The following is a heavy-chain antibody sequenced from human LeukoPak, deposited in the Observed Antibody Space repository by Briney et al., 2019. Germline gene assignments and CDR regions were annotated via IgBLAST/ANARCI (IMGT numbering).Heavy chain of an antibody. J-gene: IGHJ5*02. V-gene: IGHV1-2*02. Sequence: ASVKVSCKASGYTFTGYYMHWVRQAPGQGLEWMGWINPNSGGTNYAQKFQGRVTMTRGMSISTAYMELSRLRSDDTAVYYCARVTLLAYYYGSGGKHWFDPWGQGTLVTVSP. CDR2: INPNSGGT. CDR1: GYTFTGYY. CDR3: ARVTLLAYYYGSGGKHWFDP. D-gene: IGHD3-10*01.